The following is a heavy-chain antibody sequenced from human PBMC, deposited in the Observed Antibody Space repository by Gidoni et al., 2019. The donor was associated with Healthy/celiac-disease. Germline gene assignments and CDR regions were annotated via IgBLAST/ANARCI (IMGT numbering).Heavy chain of an antibody. Sequence: EVQLVESGGGSVKPGGLLRLSCAASGFTLSNAWMHWARQAPGKGLEWVGRIKSKTEGGTTDYAAPVKGRFTISRDDSKNTLYLQMNSLKTEDTAVYYCTTDTRLVRGVISFDIWGQGTMVTVSS. CDR2: IKSKTEGGTT. J-gene: IGHJ3*02. V-gene: IGHV3-15*01. CDR3: TTDTRLVRGVISFDI. CDR1: GFTLSNAW. D-gene: IGHD3-10*02.